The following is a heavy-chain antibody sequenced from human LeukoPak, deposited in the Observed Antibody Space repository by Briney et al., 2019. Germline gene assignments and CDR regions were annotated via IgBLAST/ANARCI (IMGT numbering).Heavy chain of an antibody. Sequence: GGSLRLSCAASGFTFSSYGMSWVRQAPGKGLEWVSAISGSGGSTYYADSVKGRFTISRDNSKNTLYLQMNSLRAEDTALYYCAKDLMYYYDSSGFVNDYWGQGTLVTVSS. V-gene: IGHV3-23*01. D-gene: IGHD3-22*01. CDR3: AKDLMYYYDSSGFVNDY. J-gene: IGHJ4*02. CDR1: GFTFSSYG. CDR2: ISGSGGST.